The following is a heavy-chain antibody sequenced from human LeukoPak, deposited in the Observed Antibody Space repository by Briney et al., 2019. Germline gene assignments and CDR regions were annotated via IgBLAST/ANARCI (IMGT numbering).Heavy chain of an antibody. CDR2: IDPSGGLT. CDR1: GYTFTSYY. V-gene: IGHV1-46*01. CDR3: AKDHMSRQLLSGSKGLDS. D-gene: IGHD6-19*01. Sequence: ASVKVSCKTFGYTFTSYYVHWVRQAPGQGLEWLGIIDPSGGLTSYAQKFQDRVTMTRDVSTTTVDMELRSLTSEDTAVYYCAKDHMSRQLLSGSKGLDSWGQGTLVIVSS. J-gene: IGHJ4*02.